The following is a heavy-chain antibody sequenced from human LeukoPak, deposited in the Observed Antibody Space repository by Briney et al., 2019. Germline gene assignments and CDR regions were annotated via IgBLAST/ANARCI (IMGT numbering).Heavy chain of an antibody. D-gene: IGHD2-2*02. CDR3: VKGAYMALYYFDY. Sequence: GGSLRLSCSASGFTFSSYAMHWVRQAPGKGLDYVSAISSNGGSTYYADSVKGRFTISRDNSKNTLYLQMSGLRAEDTAVYYCVKGAYMALYYFDYWGQGTLVTVSS. J-gene: IGHJ4*02. V-gene: IGHV3-64D*06. CDR2: ISSNGGST. CDR1: GFTFSSYA.